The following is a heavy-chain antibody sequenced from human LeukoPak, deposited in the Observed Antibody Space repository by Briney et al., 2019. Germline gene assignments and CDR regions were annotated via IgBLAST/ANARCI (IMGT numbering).Heavy chain of an antibody. D-gene: IGHD4-17*01. CDR3: ARGGTVTTGDY. CDR1: GGSISSSY. J-gene: IGHJ4*02. CDR2: IYYSGST. V-gene: IGHV4-59*01. Sequence: SETLSLTCTVSGGSISSSYWSWIRQPPGKGLEWIGYIYYSGSTNYNPSLKSRVTISVDTSKNQFSLKLSSVTAADTAVYYCARGGTVTTGDYWGQGTLVTVSS.